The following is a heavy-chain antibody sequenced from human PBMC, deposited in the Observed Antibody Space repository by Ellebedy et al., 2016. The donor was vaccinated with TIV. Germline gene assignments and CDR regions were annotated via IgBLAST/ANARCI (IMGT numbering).Heavy chain of an antibody. J-gene: IGHJ4*02. V-gene: IGHV4-34*01. CDR3: ARAYVWGSYRWDY. D-gene: IGHD3-16*02. CDR1: GGSFSGYY. Sequence: MPSETLSLTCAVYGGSFSGYYWSWIRQPPGKGLEWIGEINHSGSTNYNPSPKSRVTISVDTSKNQFSLKLSSVTAADTAVYYWARAYVWGSYRWDYWGQGTLVTVS. CDR2: INHSGST.